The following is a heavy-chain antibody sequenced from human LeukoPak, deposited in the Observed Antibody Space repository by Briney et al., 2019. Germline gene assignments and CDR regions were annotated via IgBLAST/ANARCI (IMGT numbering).Heavy chain of an antibody. Sequence: SETLSLTCTVSGGSISSYYWGWIRQPAGKGLEWIGRIYTSGSTNYNPSPKSRVTMSVDTSKNQFSLKLSSVTAADTAVYYCARDDPLDYYDSSGYAPSWGQGTLVTVSS. V-gene: IGHV4-4*07. CDR2: IYTSGST. CDR1: GGSISSYY. J-gene: IGHJ4*02. D-gene: IGHD3-22*01. CDR3: ARDDPLDYYDSSGYAPS.